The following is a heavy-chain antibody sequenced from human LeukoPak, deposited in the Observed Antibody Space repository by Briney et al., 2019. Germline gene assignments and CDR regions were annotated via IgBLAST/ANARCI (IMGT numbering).Heavy chain of an antibody. CDR3: ATTYSSSSVGYFDL. D-gene: IGHD6-6*01. CDR1: GGSISSDSYY. J-gene: IGHJ2*01. V-gene: IGHV4-61*09. CDR2: IYISGST. Sequence: SQTLSLTCTVSGGSISSDSYYWSWIRQPAGKGLEWIGHIYISGSTYYNPSLKSRVTISVDRSKNQFSLKLSSVTAADTAVYYCATTYSSSSVGYFDLWGRGTLVTVSS.